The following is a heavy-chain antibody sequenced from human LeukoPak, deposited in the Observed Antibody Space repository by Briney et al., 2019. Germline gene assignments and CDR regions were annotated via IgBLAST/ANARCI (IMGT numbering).Heavy chain of an antibody. CDR1: GGSISSYY. J-gene: IGHJ4*02. V-gene: IGHV4-59*01. D-gene: IGHD3-10*01. Sequence: PSENLSLTCTVSGGSISSYYWSWIRQPPGKGLEWIGYIYYSGSTNYNPSLKSRVTISVDTSKNQFSLKLSSVTAADTAVYYCARVLWFGEFLLDYWGQGTLVTVSS. CDR3: ARVLWFGEFLLDY. CDR2: IYYSGST.